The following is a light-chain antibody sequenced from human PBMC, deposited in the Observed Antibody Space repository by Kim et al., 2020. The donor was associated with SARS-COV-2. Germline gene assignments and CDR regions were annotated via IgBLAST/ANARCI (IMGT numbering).Light chain of an antibody. CDR1: SSNIGTVYD. Sequence: QSVLTQPPSVSGALGETVTISCTGSSSNIGTVYDVHWYQHLPGIAPKLLIFGNTNRPSGVPDRFSGSKSGTSASLAITGLQAEDEADYYCQSFDSSLSTYVFGSGTKVTVL. V-gene: IGLV1-40*01. CDR3: QSFDSSLSTYV. J-gene: IGLJ1*01. CDR2: GNT.